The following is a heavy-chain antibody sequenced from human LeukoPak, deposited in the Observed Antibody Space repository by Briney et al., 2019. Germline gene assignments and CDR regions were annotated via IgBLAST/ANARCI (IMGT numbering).Heavy chain of an antibody. J-gene: IGHJ3*02. CDR3: ARGYYDFWSGYYLNAFDI. D-gene: IGHD3-3*01. Sequence: GASVKVFCKASGYTFTSYGISWVRQAPGQGLEWMGWISAYNGNTNYAQKLQGRVTMTTDTSTSTAYMELRSLRSDDTAVYYCARGYYDFWSGYYLNAFDIWGQGTMVTVSS. CDR1: GYTFTSYG. V-gene: IGHV1-18*01. CDR2: ISAYNGNT.